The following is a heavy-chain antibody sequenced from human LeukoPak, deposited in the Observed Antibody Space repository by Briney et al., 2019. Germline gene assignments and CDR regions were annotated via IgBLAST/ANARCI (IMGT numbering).Heavy chain of an antibody. V-gene: IGHV3-30*18. CDR3: AKSRGGGDYALLPIGY. CDR2: ISYDGSNK. CDR1: GFTFSSYG. Sequence: PGRSLRLSCAASGFTFSSYGMHWVRQAPGKGLERVAVISYDGSNKYYADSVKGRFTISRDNSKNTLYLQMNSLRAEDTAVYYCAKSRGGGDYALLPIGYWGQGTLVTVSS. J-gene: IGHJ4*02. D-gene: IGHD4-17*01.